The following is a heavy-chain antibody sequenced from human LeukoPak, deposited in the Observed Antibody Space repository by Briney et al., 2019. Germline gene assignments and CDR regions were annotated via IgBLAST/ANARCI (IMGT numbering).Heavy chain of an antibody. CDR2: IIPIFGTA. CDR1: GGTFSSYA. V-gene: IGHV1-69*13. D-gene: IGHD4-17*01. CDR3: AREFRGTVTTSFDY. J-gene: IGHJ4*02. Sequence: SVKVSCKASGGTFSSYAISWVRQAPGQGLEWMGGIIPIFGTANYAQKFQGRVTITADESTSTAHMELSSLRSEDTAVYYCAREFRGTVTTSFDYWGQGTLVTVSS.